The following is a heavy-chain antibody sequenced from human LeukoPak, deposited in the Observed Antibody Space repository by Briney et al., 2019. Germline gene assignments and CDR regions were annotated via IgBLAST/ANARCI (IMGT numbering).Heavy chain of an antibody. CDR3: AGTNSYDFWSEDAFDI. CDR2: ISAYNGNT. D-gene: IGHD3-3*01. J-gene: IGHJ3*02. CDR1: GYTFTSYG. V-gene: IGHV1-18*01. Sequence: GASVKVSCKASGYTFTSYGISWVRQAPGQGLEWMGWISAYNGNTNYAQKLQGRVTMTTDTSTSTAYMELRSLRSDDTAVYYCAGTNSYDFWSEDAFDIWGQGTMVTVSS.